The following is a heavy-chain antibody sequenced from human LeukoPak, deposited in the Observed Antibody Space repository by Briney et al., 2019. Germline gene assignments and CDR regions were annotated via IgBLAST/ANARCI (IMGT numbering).Heavy chain of an antibody. V-gene: IGHV7-4-1*02. Sequence: ASVKVSCKASGYTFTSYAMNWVRQAPGQGLEWMGWINTNTGNPTYAQGFTGRFVFSLDTSVSTAYPQISSLKAEDTAVYYCARDFYGSGSPMGGYWGQGTLVTVSS. CDR1: GYTFTSYA. CDR3: ARDFYGSGSPMGGY. J-gene: IGHJ4*02. D-gene: IGHD3-10*01. CDR2: INTNTGNP.